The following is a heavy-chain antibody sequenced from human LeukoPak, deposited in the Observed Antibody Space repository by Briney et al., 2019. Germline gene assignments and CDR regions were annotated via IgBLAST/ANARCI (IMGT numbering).Heavy chain of an antibody. V-gene: IGHV3-21*01. Sequence: GGSLRLSCAASGFTFSSYSMTWVRQAPGKGLEWVSSISSSSSYIYYADSVKGRFTISRDNAKNSLYLQMNSLRAEDTAVYYCARDVSGHDYGDPNGGYWGQGTLVTVSS. J-gene: IGHJ4*02. CDR1: GFTFSSYS. CDR2: ISSSSSYI. D-gene: IGHD4-17*01. CDR3: ARDVSGHDYGDPNGGY.